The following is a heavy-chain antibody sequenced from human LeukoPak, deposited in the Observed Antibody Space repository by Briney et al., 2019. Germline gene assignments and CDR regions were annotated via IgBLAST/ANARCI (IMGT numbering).Heavy chain of an antibody. V-gene: IGHV4-4*07. J-gene: IGHJ3*02. CDR3: ARAMGYYDFWSGTTGDAFDI. Sequence: SETLSLTCTVSGGSINNYFWSWIRQPAGKGLEWIGRIYTSGSTNYNPSLKSRVTMSVDTSKNQFSLKLSSVTAADTAVYYCARAMGYYDFWSGTTGDAFDIWGQGAMVTVSS. CDR2: IYTSGST. CDR1: GGSINNYF. D-gene: IGHD3-3*01.